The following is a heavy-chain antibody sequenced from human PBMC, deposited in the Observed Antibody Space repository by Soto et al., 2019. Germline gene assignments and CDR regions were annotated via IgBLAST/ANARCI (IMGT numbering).Heavy chain of an antibody. CDR2: ISYDGSNK. CDR1: GFTFSSYG. Sequence: PGGSLRLSCAASGFTFSSYGMHWVRQAPGRGLEWVSVISYDGSNKYYADSVKGRFTISRDNSKNTLYLQMNSLRAEDTAVYYCAKVGVVVVAAGDDAFDIWGQGTMVTVSS. J-gene: IGHJ3*02. D-gene: IGHD2-15*01. V-gene: IGHV3-30*18. CDR3: AKVGVVVVAAGDDAFDI.